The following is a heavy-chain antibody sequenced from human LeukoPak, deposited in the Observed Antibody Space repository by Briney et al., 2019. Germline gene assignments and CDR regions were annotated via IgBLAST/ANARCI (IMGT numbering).Heavy chain of an antibody. CDR3: ARDLSASSDTS. J-gene: IGHJ4*02. V-gene: IGHV3-30*04. CDR1: GFTFSSYA. Sequence: PGGSLRLSCAASGFTFSSYAMHWVRQAPGKGLEWVAVISYDGSNKYYADSVKGRFTISRDNSKNTLYLQMNSLRAEDTAVYYCARDLSASSDTSWGQGTLVTVSS. D-gene: IGHD6-19*01. CDR2: ISYDGSNK.